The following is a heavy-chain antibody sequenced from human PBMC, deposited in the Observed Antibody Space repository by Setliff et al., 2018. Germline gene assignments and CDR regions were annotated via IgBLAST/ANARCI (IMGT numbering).Heavy chain of an antibody. CDR3: AKDRSGSKAYYYYGMDV. V-gene: IGHV3-30*18. J-gene: IGHJ6*02. D-gene: IGHD3-10*01. CDR1: GFDFKTHW. CDR2: IKEDGSQR. Sequence: GGSLRLSCAASGFDFKTHWMDWARQAPGKGLEWVANIKEDGSQRNYADSVKGRFTISRDNSKNTLYLQMNSLRAEDTAVYYCAKDRSGSKAYYYYGMDVWGQGTTVTVSS.